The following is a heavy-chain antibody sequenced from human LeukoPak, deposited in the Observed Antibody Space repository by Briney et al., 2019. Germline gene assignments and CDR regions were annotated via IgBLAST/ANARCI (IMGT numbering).Heavy chain of an antibody. CDR3: ARERRRRNCSGGSCYNEGGVQRIDY. Sequence: SETLSLTRAVYGGSFSGYYWSWIRQPPGKGLEWIGEINHSGSTNYNPSLKSRVTISVDTSKNQFSLKLSSVTAADTAVYYCARERRRRNCSGGSCYNEGGVQRIDYWGQGTLVTVSS. D-gene: IGHD2-15*01. V-gene: IGHV4-34*01. CDR2: INHSGST. CDR1: GGSFSGYY. J-gene: IGHJ4*02.